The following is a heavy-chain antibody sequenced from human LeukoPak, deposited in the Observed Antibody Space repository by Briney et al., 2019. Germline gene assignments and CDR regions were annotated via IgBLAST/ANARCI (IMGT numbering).Heavy chain of an antibody. CDR2: ISSDSSHI. J-gene: IGHJ3*02. V-gene: IGHV3-21*01. CDR1: GLTFSSYE. Sequence: PGGSLRLSCAASGLTFSSYEMNWVRRAPGKGLEWVSIISSDSSHIYDTDSVKGRFTISRDNAKNSLYLQMNSLRAEDTAVYYCARTSYDFWSGYRGHHAFDIWGQGTMVTVSS. D-gene: IGHD3-3*01. CDR3: ARTSYDFWSGYRGHHAFDI.